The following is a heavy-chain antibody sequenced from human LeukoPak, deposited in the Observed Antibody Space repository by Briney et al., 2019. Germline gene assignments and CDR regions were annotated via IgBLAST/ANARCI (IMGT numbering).Heavy chain of an antibody. J-gene: IGHJ4*02. CDR3: AKAPATSCRGAFCYPLDS. V-gene: IGHV3-23*01. CDR1: GFSLSNYA. CDR2: TSSSDDGK. D-gene: IGHD2-15*01. Sequence: GGSLRLSCAVSGFSLSNYAMSWLRQAPGKGLEWVAATSSSDDGKYHAGSVRGRFTISRDNFRNTVYLQMNNVRSEDATRYYCAKAPATSCRGAFCYPLDSWGQGTLVSVSS.